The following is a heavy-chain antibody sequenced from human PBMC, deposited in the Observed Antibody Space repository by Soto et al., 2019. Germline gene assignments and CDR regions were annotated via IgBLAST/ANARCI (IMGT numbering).Heavy chain of an antibody. CDR2: INGDGRTT. V-gene: IGHV3-74*01. D-gene: IGHD6-19*01. CDR3: VRGLYIGGWYEMGY. J-gene: IGHJ4*02. CDR1: GFTFSSYW. Sequence: EVQLVESGGGLVQPGGSLRLSCAASGFTFSSYWMHWVRQVPGKGLVWVSRINGDGRTTAYADSVKGRFTISRDNAKNTLYLQMNGLRAEDTALYYCVRGLYIGGWYEMGYWGQGTLVTVSS.